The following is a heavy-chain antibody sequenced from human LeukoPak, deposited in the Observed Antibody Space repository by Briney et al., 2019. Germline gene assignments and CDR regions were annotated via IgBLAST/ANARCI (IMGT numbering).Heavy chain of an antibody. D-gene: IGHD3-22*01. J-gene: IGHJ4*02. V-gene: IGHV3-48*02. CDR1: GFTFSSYS. Sequence: GGSQRLSCAASGFTFSSYSMIWVRHAPGEGLEWISYINSASTTKYYADSVKGRFAISRDNAKNLLYLHMNSLRDEDTAVYYCARFPHYYDSSGYSFWGQGTLVTVSS. CDR2: INSASTTK. CDR3: ARFPHYYDSSGYSF.